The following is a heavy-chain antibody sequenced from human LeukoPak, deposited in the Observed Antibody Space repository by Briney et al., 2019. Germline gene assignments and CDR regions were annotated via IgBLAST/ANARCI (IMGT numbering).Heavy chain of an antibody. Sequence: ASVKVSCKASGGTFSSYAISWVRQAPGQGLEWMGGIIPIFGTANYAQKFQGRVTITADKSTSTAYMELSSLRSEDTAVYYCARDPDGIAVAEDNYWGQGTLVTVSS. D-gene: IGHD6-19*01. CDR1: GGTFSSYA. V-gene: IGHV1-69*06. CDR2: IIPIFGTA. J-gene: IGHJ4*02. CDR3: ARDPDGIAVAEDNY.